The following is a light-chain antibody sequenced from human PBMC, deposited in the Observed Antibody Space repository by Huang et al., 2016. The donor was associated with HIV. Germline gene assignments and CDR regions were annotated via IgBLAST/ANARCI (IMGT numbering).Light chain of an antibody. V-gene: IGKV3D-15*01. J-gene: IGKJ4*01. Sequence: EIVMTQSPATLSVSPGGGATLSCRASQNVRSNLAWYQQTPDQAPRLLIHGTSTRASGVPARFRGSGSGTEFILTISGIQSEDCAVYYWQQYDNWPPGLTFGGGTKVEI. CDR2: GTS. CDR3: QQYDNWPPGLT. CDR1: QNVRSN.